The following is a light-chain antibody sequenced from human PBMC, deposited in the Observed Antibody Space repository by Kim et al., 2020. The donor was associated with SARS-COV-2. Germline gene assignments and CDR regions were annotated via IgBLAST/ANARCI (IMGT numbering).Light chain of an antibody. CDR1: QGISHY. V-gene: IGKV1-16*02. CDR3: QQYDSYPLT. J-gene: IGKJ5*01. Sequence: SVEDKVTITFRASQGISHYLAWFQQKPGKAPKYLIYAASRLQSVVPSKCSGSGSGTDFTLTISSLQPEDFATYYCQQYDSYPLTFGQGTRLEIK. CDR2: AAS.